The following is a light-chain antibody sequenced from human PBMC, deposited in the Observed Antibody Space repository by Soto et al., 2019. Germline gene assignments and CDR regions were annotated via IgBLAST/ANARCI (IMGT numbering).Light chain of an antibody. V-gene: IGLV2-14*01. Sequence: QSALTQPASVSGSPGQSITISCTGTSSDVGGYNYVSWYQQHPPKAPKLMIYEVINRPSGVSNRFSGSKSGNTASLTISGLQAEDEADYYGSSYTSSDTLVFGGGTKVTVL. CDR3: SSYTSSDTLV. J-gene: IGLJ3*02. CDR1: SSDVGGYNY. CDR2: EVI.